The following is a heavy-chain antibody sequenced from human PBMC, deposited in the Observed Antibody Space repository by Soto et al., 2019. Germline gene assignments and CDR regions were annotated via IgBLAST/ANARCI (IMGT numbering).Heavy chain of an antibody. J-gene: IGHJ6*02. D-gene: IGHD3-16*01. V-gene: IGHV3-30*18. CDR1: GFTFSSYG. CDR2: ISYDGSNK. Sequence: QVQLVESGGGVVQPGRSLRLSCAASGFTFSSYGMHWVRQAPGKGLEWVAVISYDGSNKYYADSVKGRFTISRDNSKNTLYLQMNSLRAEDTAVYYCAKDLIMARGMDYYYYYGMDVWGQGTTVTVSS. CDR3: AKDLIMARGMDYYYYYGMDV.